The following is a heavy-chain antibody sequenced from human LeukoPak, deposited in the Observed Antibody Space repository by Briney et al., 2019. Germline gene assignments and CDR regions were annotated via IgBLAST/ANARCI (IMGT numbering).Heavy chain of an antibody. CDR3: ARDITPRYSYGSNWFDP. D-gene: IGHD5-18*01. Sequence: EASVKVSCKASGGTFSSYAISWVRQAPGQRLEWMGGIIPIFGTANYAQKFQGRVTITADKSTSTSYMELSSLRSEDTAVYYCARDITPRYSYGSNWFDPWGQGTLVTVSS. V-gene: IGHV1-69*06. CDR1: GGTFSSYA. CDR2: IIPIFGTA. J-gene: IGHJ5*02.